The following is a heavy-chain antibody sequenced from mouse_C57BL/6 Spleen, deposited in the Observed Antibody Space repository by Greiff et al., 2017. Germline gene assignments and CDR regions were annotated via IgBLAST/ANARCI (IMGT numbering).Heavy chain of an antibody. Sequence: QVQLQQPGAELVMPGASVKLSCKASGYTFTSYWMHWVKQRPGQGLEWIGEIDPSDSYTNYNQKFKGKSTLTVNKSSSPAYMQHSSLTSEDSAVFYCARAITTVANWYFDVWGTGTTVTVSS. CDR2: IDPSDSYT. CDR3: ARAITTVANWYFDV. D-gene: IGHD1-1*01. J-gene: IGHJ1*03. V-gene: IGHV1-69*01. CDR1: GYTFTSYW.